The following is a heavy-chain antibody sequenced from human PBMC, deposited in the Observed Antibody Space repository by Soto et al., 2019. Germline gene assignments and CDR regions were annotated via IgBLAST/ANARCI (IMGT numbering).Heavy chain of an antibody. V-gene: IGHV3-66*01. CDR2: IYSGGST. D-gene: IGHD4-17*01. J-gene: IGHJ4*02. Sequence: EVQLVESGGGLVQPGGSLRLSCAASGFTVSSNYMSWVRQAPGKGLEWVSVIYSGGSTYYADSVKGRFTISRDNSKNTLYLQMNSLRAEDTAVYYCARENYDMTTVTTIDYWGQGTLVTVSS. CDR1: GFTVSSNY. CDR3: ARENYDMTTVTTIDY.